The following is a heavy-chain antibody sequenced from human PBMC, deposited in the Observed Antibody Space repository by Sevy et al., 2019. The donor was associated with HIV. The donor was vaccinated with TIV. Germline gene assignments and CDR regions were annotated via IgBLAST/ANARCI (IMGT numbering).Heavy chain of an antibody. CDR3: ASPVTPGYYGMDV. V-gene: IGHV3-21*01. J-gene: IGHJ6*02. CDR2: ISSSRSYI. CDR1: GFTFSSYS. Sequence: GRSLRLSCAASGFTFSSYSMNWVRQAPGKGLQWVSSISSSRSYIYDADSVKGRFTISRDNAKNSLYLQMNSLRVEDTAVYYCASPVTPGYYGMDVWGQGTPVLVSS. D-gene: IGHD2-21*02.